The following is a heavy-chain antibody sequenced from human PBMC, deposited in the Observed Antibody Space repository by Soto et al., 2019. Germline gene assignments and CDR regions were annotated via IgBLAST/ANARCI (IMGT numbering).Heavy chain of an antibody. CDR1: GFTFSTYG. V-gene: IGHV3-30*18. CDR3: AKGSEAARQELDY. D-gene: IGHD6-6*01. CDR2: ISIDGSKK. Sequence: QVQLVESGGGVVQPGRSLRLSCAASGFTFSTYGMHWVRQAPGKGPEWVAVISIDGSKKDYADSVKGRFTISRDNSKNTLYRLMNSLRDDDTAVYYCAKGSEAARQELDYWGQGTLVTVSS. J-gene: IGHJ4*02.